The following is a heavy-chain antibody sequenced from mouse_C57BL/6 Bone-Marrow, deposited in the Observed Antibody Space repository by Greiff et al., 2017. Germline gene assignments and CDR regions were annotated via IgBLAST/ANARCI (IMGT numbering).Heavy chain of an antibody. V-gene: IGHV1-59*01. Sequence: QVQLQQPGAELVRPGTSVKLSCKASGYTFTSYWMHWVKQRPGQGLEWIGVIDPSDSYTNYNQKFKGKATLTVDTSSSTAYMQLSSLASEDSAVYYCARKALFYYGYDEWFAYWGQGTLVTVSA. J-gene: IGHJ3*01. CDR3: ARKALFYYGYDEWFAY. CDR2: IDPSDSYT. CDR1: GYTFTSYW. D-gene: IGHD2-2*01.